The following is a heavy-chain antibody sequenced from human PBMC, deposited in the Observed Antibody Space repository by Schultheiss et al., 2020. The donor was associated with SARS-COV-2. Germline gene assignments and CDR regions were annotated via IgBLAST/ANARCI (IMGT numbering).Heavy chain of an antibody. Sequence: GGSLRLSCAASGFTFSDYYMSWIRQAPGKGLEWVSYISSSSSYIYYADSVKGRFTISRENAKNSLYLQMNSLRAEDTAVYYCARDRGVLTTFNWYFDIWGRGTLVTVSS. CDR1: GFTFSDYY. D-gene: IGHD3-10*01. CDR3: ARDRGVLTTFNWYFDI. J-gene: IGHJ2*01. CDR2: ISSSSSYI. V-gene: IGHV3-11*06.